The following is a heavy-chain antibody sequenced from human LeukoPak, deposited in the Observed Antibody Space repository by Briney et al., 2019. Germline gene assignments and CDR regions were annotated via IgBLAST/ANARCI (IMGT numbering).Heavy chain of an antibody. J-gene: IGHJ5*02. V-gene: IGHV3-48*01. CDR3: AARPYCTTATCPKTNWFDP. CDR2: ISSGSSTI. Sequence: GGSLRLSCAASRLTFSSYSMNWVRQAPGKGLEWISYISSGSSTIYYADSVKGRFTISRDNAKNSLYLHLSSLRAEDTAVYYCAARPYCTTATCPKTNWFDPWGQGTLVTVSS. CDR1: RLTFSSYS. D-gene: IGHD2-8*01.